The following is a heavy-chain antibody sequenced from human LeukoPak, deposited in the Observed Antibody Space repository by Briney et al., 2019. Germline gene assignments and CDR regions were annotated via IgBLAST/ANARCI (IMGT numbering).Heavy chain of an antibody. D-gene: IGHD1-26*01. CDR2: IKQDGSEK. J-gene: IGHJ4*02. CDR3: ARDKAVGATHFDY. CDR1: GFTFSTYW. V-gene: IGHV3-7*03. Sequence: AGGSLRLSCAASGFTFSTYWMSWVRQAPGKGLEWVANIKQDGSEKYYVDSVKGRFTISRDNAKNSLYLQMNSLRAEDTAVYYCARDKAVGATHFDYWGQGTLVTVSS.